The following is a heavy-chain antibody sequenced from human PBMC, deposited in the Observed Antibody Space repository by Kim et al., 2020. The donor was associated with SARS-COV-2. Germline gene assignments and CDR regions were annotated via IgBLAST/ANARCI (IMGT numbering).Heavy chain of an antibody. J-gene: IGHJ4*02. CDR3: ARDGSDYYDSSGEFDY. Sequence: SVKGRFTISRDNSKNTLYLQMNSLRAEDTAVYYCARDGSDYYDSSGEFDYWGQGTLVTVSS. D-gene: IGHD3-22*01. V-gene: IGHV3-30*01.